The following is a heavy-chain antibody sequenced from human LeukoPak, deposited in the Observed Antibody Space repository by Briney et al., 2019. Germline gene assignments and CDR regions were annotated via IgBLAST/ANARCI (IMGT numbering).Heavy chain of an antibody. CDR1: GGSISSYY. J-gene: IGHJ4*02. Sequence: SETLSLTCTVSGGSISSYYWSWIRQPAGKGLEWLGRIYTSGSTNYNPSLKSRVTMSVDTPKNQFSLKLSSVTAADTAVYYCARERGVPAALGAYYFDYWGQGTLVTVSS. CDR3: ARERGVPAALGAYYFDY. D-gene: IGHD2-2*01. V-gene: IGHV4-4*07. CDR2: IYTSGST.